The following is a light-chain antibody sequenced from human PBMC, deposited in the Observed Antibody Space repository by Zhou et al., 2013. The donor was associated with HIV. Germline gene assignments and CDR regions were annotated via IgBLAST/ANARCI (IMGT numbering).Light chain of an antibody. V-gene: IGKV1-NL1*01. CDR2: AAS. Sequence: DIQMTQSPSSLSASVGDRITITCRASQGIGKSLAWYQKKPGKAPKLLVYAASKLQSGVPPRFSGSGSGTDYTLTISSLQPDDFATYYCQQCYSYPYTFGQGTKLEIK. J-gene: IGKJ2*01. CDR1: QGIGKS. CDR3: QQCYSYPYT.